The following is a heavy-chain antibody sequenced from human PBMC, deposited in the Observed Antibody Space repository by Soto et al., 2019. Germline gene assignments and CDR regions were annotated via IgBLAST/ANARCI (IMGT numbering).Heavy chain of an antibody. CDR2: INHSGST. CDR3: AKAGRPSKNYFDY. V-gene: IGHV4-34*01. CDR1: GGSFSGYY. J-gene: IGHJ4*02. Sequence: PSETLSLTCAVYGGSFSGYYWSWIRQPPGKGLEWIGEINHSGSTNYNPSLKSRVTISVDTSKNQFSLKLSSVTAEDTAVYYCAKAGRPSKNYFDYWGQGTLVTVSS.